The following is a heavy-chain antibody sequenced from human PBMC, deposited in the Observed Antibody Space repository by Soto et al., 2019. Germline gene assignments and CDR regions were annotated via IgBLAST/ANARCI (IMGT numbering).Heavy chain of an antibody. CDR3: ARAYGGARGHVDY. D-gene: IGHD1-26*01. CDR1: EGTSVDDGFC. Sequence: TVAEGTSVDDGFCRSRNSQPPGEGLEWIGYMYNSGNTYFNPPLKSRVTVSVDTSKNQSSLKLSSVPAADPAVYYCARAYGGARGHVDYWGQGTLVTVSS. J-gene: IGHJ4*02. V-gene: IGHV4-30-4*01. CDR2: MYNSGNT.